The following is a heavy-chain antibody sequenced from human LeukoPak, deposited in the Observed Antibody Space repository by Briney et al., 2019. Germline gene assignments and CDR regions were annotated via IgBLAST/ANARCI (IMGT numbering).Heavy chain of an antibody. V-gene: IGHV1-18*01. CDR3: ARVEVLRYFDWLPYNWFDP. Sequence: ASVKVSCKASGYTFTSYGISWVRQAPGQGLKWMGWISAYNGNTNYAQKLQGRVTMTTDTSTSTAYMELRSPRSDDTAVYYCARVEVLRYFDWLPYNWFDPWGQGTLVTVSS. CDR2: ISAYNGNT. J-gene: IGHJ5*02. CDR1: GYTFTSYG. D-gene: IGHD3-9*01.